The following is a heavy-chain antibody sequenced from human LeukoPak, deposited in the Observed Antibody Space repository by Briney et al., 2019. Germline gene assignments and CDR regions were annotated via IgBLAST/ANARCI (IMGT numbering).Heavy chain of an antibody. Sequence: GGSLRLSCAASGFTFSSYSMNWVRQAPGKGLEWVSSISSGSIYIYYADSVKGRFTISRDNAKNSLYLQMNSLRAEDTAVYYCARGSTFTMNDYWGQGTLVTVSS. CDR3: ARGSTFTMNDY. J-gene: IGHJ4*02. CDR2: ISSGSIYI. CDR1: GFTFSSYS. V-gene: IGHV3-21*01. D-gene: IGHD3-22*01.